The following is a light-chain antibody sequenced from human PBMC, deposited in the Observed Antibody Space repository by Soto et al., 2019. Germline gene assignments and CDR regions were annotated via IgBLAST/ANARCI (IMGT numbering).Light chain of an antibody. CDR2: DDN. CDR3: QVWHSISDHFV. V-gene: IGLV3-21*02. CDR1: NIGNKT. J-gene: IGLJ2*01. Sequence: SYELTQPPSVSVAPGQTARITCGGDNIGNKTVHWYQQKPGQAPVLVVYDDNDRPSGIPERVSGSNSGNTATLTISRVEAGDEADYYCQVWHSISDHFVFGGGTKLTVL.